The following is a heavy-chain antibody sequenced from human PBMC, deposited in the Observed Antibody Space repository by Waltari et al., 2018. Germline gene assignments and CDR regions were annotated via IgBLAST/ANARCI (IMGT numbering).Heavy chain of an antibody. CDR2: IYYSGST. V-gene: IGHV4-59*01. CDR3: ARDMGIAVAGTNRHSYMDV. D-gene: IGHD6-19*01. CDR1: GGSISSYY. Sequence: ETLSLTCTVSGGSISSYYWSWIRQPPGKGLEWIGYIYYSGSTNYNPSLKSRVTISVDTSKNQFSLKLSSVTAADTAVYYCARDMGIAVAGTNRHSYMDVWGKGTTVTVSS. J-gene: IGHJ6*03.